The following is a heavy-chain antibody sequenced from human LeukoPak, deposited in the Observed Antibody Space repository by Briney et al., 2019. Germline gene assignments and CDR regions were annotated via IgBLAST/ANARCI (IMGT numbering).Heavy chain of an antibody. V-gene: IGHV1-18*01. CDR1: GYTFTSYG. CDR2: ISAYNGNT. CDR3: ARVGLLWFGESPYYFDY. J-gene: IGHJ4*02. Sequence: ASVKVSCKASGYTFTSYGISWVRQAPGQGLEWMGWISAYNGNTNYAQKLQGRVTMTTDTSTSTAYMELRSLRSDDTAVYYCARVGLLWFGESPYYFDYWGQGTLVTVSS. D-gene: IGHD3-10*01.